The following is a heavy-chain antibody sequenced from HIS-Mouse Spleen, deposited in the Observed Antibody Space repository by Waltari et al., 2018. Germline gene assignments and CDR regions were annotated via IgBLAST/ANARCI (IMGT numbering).Heavy chain of an antibody. V-gene: IGHV4-39*07. D-gene: IGHD6-13*01. CDR2: IYYSGST. Sequence: QLQLQESGPGLVKPSETLSLTCTVSGGSISSSSYYWGWIRQPPGKGLEWIGRIYYSGSTYYNPSLKSRVTISVDTSKNRFSLKLSSVTAADTAVYYCAREIPYSSSWYDWYFDLWGRGTLVTVSS. CDR1: GGSISSSSYY. CDR3: AREIPYSSSWYDWYFDL. J-gene: IGHJ2*01.